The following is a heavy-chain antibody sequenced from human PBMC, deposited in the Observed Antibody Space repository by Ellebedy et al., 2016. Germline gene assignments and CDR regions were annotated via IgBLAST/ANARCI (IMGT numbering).Heavy chain of an antibody. J-gene: IGHJ6*02. CDR1: GGSISSSSYY. Sequence: SETLSLTXTVSGGSISSSSYYWGWIRQPPGKGLEWIGSIYYSGSTYYNPSLKSRVTISVDTSKNQFSLKLSSVTAADTAVYYCARDPTKSSSWSRYYYYYGMDVWGQGTTVTVSS. V-gene: IGHV4-39*07. CDR2: IYYSGST. CDR3: ARDPTKSSSWSRYYYYYGMDV. D-gene: IGHD6-13*01.